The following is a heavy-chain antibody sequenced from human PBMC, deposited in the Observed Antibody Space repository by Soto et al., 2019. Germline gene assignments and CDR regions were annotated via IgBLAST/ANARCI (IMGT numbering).Heavy chain of an antibody. J-gene: IGHJ3*02. D-gene: IGHD3-10*01. CDR1: GVSIVKDY. Sequence: SETLSLTCTVSGVSIVKDYWSWIRQPPGKGLEWIGYIYYSGSTNYNPSLKSRVTISVDTSKNQFSLKLSSVTAADTAVYHCARVWGGAFDIWGQGTMVTVSS. CDR3: ARVWGGAFDI. V-gene: IGHV4-59*01. CDR2: IYYSGST.